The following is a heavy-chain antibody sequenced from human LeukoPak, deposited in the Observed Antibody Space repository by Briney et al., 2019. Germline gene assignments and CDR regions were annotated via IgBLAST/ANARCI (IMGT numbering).Heavy chain of an antibody. CDR3: ARSGYYDFWSGYYTQDFDY. CDR1: GGSISSGSYY. J-gene: IGHJ4*02. D-gene: IGHD3-3*01. CDR2: IYTSGST. V-gene: IGHV4-61*02. Sequence: SETLSLTCTVSGGSISSGSYYWSWIRQPAGKGLEWIGRIYTSGSTNYNPSLKSRVTMSVDTSKNQFSLKLSSVTAADTAVYYCARSGYYDFWSGYYTQDFDYWGQGTLVTVSS.